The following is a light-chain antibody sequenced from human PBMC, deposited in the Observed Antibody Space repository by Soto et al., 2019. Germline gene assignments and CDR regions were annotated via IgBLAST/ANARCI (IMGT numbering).Light chain of an antibody. V-gene: IGKV3-20*01. CDR2: GSS. CDR3: QQYGSSPPYT. CDR1: QSVNNNY. Sequence: EVVLTQSPGTLSLSPGERATLSCRASQSVNNNYVAWYQQKPGQAPRLLIFGSSDRATGIPDRFSGSGSGTDFTLTISRLEREDFAVYYCQQYGSSPPYTFGQGTKLEIK. J-gene: IGKJ2*01.